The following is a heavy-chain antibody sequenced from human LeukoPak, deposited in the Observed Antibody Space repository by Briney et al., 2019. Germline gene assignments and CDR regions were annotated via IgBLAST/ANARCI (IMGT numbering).Heavy chain of an antibody. CDR1: GYSFTSYW. J-gene: IGHJ4*02. D-gene: IGHD3-9*01. V-gene: IGHV5-51*01. CDR2: IYPGDSDT. Sequence: GESLKISCKGSGYSFTSYWIGGVRQMPGKGLEWMGIIYPGDSDTRYSPSFQGQVTISADKSISTAYLQWSSLKASDTAMYYCASVRYDILTGYYHDYWGQGTLVTVSS. CDR3: ASVRYDILTGYYHDY.